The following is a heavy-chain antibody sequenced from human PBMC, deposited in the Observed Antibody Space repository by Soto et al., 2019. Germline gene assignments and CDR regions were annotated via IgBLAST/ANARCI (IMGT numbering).Heavy chain of an antibody. J-gene: IGHJ4*02. D-gene: IGHD3-10*01. CDR3: AHSRNLITEDAQVGDFDY. CDR1: GFSLTTAGVG. Sequence: QINLKESGPTLVKPTQTLTLTCSFSGFSLTTAGVGVGWVRQSPGEALEWLALIYWDDDERYSPSLKTRLTITKDTSKNPVVLKMTNMAPVDTATYYCAHSRNLITEDAQVGDFDYWGKGTLVTVSS. CDR2: IYWDDDE. V-gene: IGHV2-5*02.